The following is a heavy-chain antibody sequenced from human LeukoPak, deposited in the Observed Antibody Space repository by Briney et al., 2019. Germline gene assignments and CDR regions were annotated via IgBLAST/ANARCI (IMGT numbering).Heavy chain of an antibody. CDR3: AQAKGGDSGSYPA. CDR1: GFTFRSYA. Sequence: PGVSLRLSCAASGFTFRSYAMSWVRQAPGKGLEWVSRISDCSGSTYYADSVKGRFTISRDNSKNTLYLQMNSLRAEDTAIYYCAQAKGGDSGSYPAWGQGTLVTVSS. J-gene: IGHJ5*02. V-gene: IGHV3-23*01. CDR2: ISDCSGST. D-gene: IGHD3-10*01.